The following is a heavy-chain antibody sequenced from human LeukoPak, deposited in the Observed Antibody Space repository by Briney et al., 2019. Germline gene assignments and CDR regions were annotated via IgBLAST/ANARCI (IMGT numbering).Heavy chain of an antibody. CDR3: ARGGLEMATIYFDY. Sequence: PGGSLRLSCAASGFTVSSNYMSWVRQAPGKGLEWVSVIYSGGGTYYVDSVKGRFTISRDNSKNTLYLQMNSLRAEDTAVYYCARGGLEMATIYFDYWGQGTLVTVSS. CDR2: IYSGGGT. V-gene: IGHV3-53*01. D-gene: IGHD5-24*01. CDR1: GFTVSSNY. J-gene: IGHJ4*02.